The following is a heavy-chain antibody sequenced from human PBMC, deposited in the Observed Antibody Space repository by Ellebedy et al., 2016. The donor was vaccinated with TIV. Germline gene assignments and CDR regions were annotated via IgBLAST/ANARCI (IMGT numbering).Heavy chain of an antibody. CDR3: ARGRDRQGFITMVRGRQFYFDY. V-gene: IGHV4-34*01. D-gene: IGHD3-10*01. CDR1: GGSFSGYY. Sequence: SETLSLTXAVYGGSFSGYYWSWIRQPPGKGLEWIGEINHSGSTNYNPSLKSRVTISVDTSKNQFSLKLSSVTAADTAVYYCARGRDRQGFITMVRGRQFYFDYWGQGTLVTVSS. J-gene: IGHJ4*02. CDR2: INHSGST.